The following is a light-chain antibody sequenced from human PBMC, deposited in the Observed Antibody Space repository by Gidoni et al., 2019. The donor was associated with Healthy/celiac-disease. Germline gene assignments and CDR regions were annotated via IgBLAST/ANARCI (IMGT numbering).Light chain of an antibody. CDR3: QQYYSTPPVT. V-gene: IGKV1-NL1*01. CDR1: QGISNS. Sequence: EIQMTQSPSSLSASVGDRVTITCRASQGISNSLAWYQQKPGKAPKLLLYAASRLESGVPSRFSGSGSGTDYTLTISSLQPEDFSTYYCQQYYSTPPVTFGPGTKVDIK. J-gene: IGKJ3*01. CDR2: AAS.